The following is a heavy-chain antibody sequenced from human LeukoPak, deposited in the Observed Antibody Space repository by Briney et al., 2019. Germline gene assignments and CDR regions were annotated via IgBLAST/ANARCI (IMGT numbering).Heavy chain of an antibody. Sequence: SETLSLTCTVSGGSISTIGYYWGWIRQPPGKGLEWIGYIYYSGSTNYNPSLKSRVTISVDTSKNQFSLKLSSVTAADTAVYYCARVPLSTTARGYFDYWGQGTLVTVSS. D-gene: IGHD4-17*01. V-gene: IGHV4-61*08. J-gene: IGHJ4*02. CDR1: GGSISTIGYY. CDR2: IYYSGST. CDR3: ARVPLSTTARGYFDY.